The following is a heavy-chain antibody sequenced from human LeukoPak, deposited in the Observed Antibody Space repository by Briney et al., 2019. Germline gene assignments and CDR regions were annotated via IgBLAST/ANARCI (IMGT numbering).Heavy chain of an antibody. D-gene: IGHD3-16*01. J-gene: IGHJ4*02. CDR2: IKDSGTT. V-gene: IGHV1-46*01. CDR3: ARESPHTFYFDY. CDR1: GYSFTTYH. Sequence: GASVKVSCKASGYSFTTYHIHWVRQAPGQGLEWMGIIKDSGTTIYPQKFQGRVTMTRDMSTSTVYMEVSSLRSEDTAVYYCARESPHTFYFDYWGQGTLVTVSS.